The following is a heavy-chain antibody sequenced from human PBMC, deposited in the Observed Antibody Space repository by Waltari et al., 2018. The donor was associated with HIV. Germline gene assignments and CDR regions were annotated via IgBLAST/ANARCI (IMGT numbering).Heavy chain of an antibody. CDR3: TRDLVARFRVCAYSFHGMDV. D-gene: IGHD2-15*01. V-gene: IGHV1-2*02. J-gene: IGHJ6*02. CDR1: GYTFTDFY. CDR2: SDPKTGAR. Sequence: QVQLVQSGAEVKKPVASVRVSCTASGYTFTDFYIHWVRPSPGQGLEWMEWSDPKTGARSYARKFKVRVTMTRDPSTSTAYTEMNRLTSDDTAKYYCTRDLVARFRVCAYSFHGMDVWGQGTTVTVSS.